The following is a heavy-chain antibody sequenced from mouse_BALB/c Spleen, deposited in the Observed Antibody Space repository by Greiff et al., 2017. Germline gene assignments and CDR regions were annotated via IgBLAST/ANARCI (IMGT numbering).Heavy chain of an antibody. Sequence: QVQLKQSGAELVKPGASVKLSCKTSGYTFTSYWIQWVKQRPGQGLGWIGEIFPGTGTTYYNEKFKGKATLTIDTSSSTAYMQLSSLTSEDSAVYFCARGGLRKAMDYWGQGTSVTVSS. CDR1: GYTFTSYW. CDR2: IFPGTGTT. D-gene: IGHD3-1*01. J-gene: IGHJ4*01. V-gene: IGHV1S132*01. CDR3: ARGGLRKAMDY.